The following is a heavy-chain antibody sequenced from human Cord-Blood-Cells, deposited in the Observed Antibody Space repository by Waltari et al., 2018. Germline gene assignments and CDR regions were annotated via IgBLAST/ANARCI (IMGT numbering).Heavy chain of an antibody. J-gene: IGHJ6*02. CDR2: ISYDGSNK. Sequence: QVQLVESGGGVVQPGRSLRLSCAASGFTFSSYGMHWVRQAPGKGLEWVAVISYDGSNKYYADSVKGRFTISRDNSKNTLYLQMNSLGAEDTAVYYCAKEDYGGNYYYYGMDVWGQGTTVTVSS. CDR1: GFTFSSYG. D-gene: IGHD4-17*01. V-gene: IGHV3-30*18. CDR3: AKEDYGGNYYYYGMDV.